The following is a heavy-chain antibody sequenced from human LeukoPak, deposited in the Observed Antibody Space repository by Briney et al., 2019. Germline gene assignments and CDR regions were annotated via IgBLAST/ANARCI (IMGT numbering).Heavy chain of an antibody. CDR3: ARDNKVSSSNSFDY. V-gene: IGHV4-4*02. J-gene: IGHJ4*02. Sequence: SETLSLTCAVSGGSISSSNWWSWVRQPPGKGLEWIGEINHSGSTNYNPSLKSRVTISVDTSKNQFSLKLSSVTAADTAVYYCARDNKVSSSNSFDYWGQGTLVTVSS. D-gene: IGHD6-6*01. CDR1: GGSISSSNW. CDR2: INHSGST.